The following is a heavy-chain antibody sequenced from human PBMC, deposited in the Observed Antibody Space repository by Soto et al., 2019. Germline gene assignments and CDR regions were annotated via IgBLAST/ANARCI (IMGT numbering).Heavy chain of an antibody. V-gene: IGHV3-7*01. J-gene: IGHJ4*02. Sequence: EVQLVESGGGLVQPGGSLRLSCAASGFTFSSYWMSWVRQAPGKGLEWVANIKQDGSEKYYVDSVKGRFTISRDNAKNSVDLKMNSLRAEDTAVYYCARKKTMVRGVIIPGPLDYWGQGTLVTVSS. CDR2: IKQDGSEK. CDR1: GFTFSSYW. CDR3: ARKKTMVRGVIIPGPLDY. D-gene: IGHD3-10*01.